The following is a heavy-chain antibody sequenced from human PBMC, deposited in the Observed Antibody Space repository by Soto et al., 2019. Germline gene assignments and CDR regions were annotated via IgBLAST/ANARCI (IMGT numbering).Heavy chain of an antibody. CDR2: IYYSGST. CDR3: ARAHSGNGYYYYYYMDV. CDR1: GGSISSGGYY. D-gene: IGHD1-1*01. J-gene: IGHJ6*03. Sequence: SETLSLTCTVSGGSISSGGYYWSWIRQHPGKGLEWIGYIYYSGSTYYNPSLKSRVTISVDTSKNQFSLKLSSVTAADTAVYYCARAHSGNGYYYYYYMDVWGKGTTVTVSS. V-gene: IGHV4-31*03.